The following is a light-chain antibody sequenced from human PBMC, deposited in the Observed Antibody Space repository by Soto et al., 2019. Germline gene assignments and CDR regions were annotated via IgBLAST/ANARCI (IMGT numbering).Light chain of an antibody. V-gene: IGKV1-5*01. Sequence: DIQMTQSPSTLSASVGDRVTITCRASQSISSWLAWYQQKPGKAPKLLIYDASSLESGVPSRFSGSGSGTEFTLTISSLQPDDVATYYCQQYNSYSVTFGQGTKGEIK. CDR1: QSISSW. CDR3: QQYNSYSVT. CDR2: DAS. J-gene: IGKJ1*01.